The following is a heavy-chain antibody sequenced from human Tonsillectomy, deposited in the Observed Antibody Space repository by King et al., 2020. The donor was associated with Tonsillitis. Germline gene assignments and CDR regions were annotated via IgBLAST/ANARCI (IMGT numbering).Heavy chain of an antibody. V-gene: IGHV5-51*03. CDR1: GYSFTIYL. CDR2: IYPGDSDT. J-gene: IGHJ4*02. Sequence: VQLVESGAEVKKPGESLKFSCKGSGYSFTIYLIGWVRQMPGKGLEWMGMIYPGDSDTRYSPSFQGQVTISADKSISTAYLQWNTLKASDTAMYYCARPEASIAGNFDYWGQGTLVTVSS. CDR3: ARPEASIAGNFDY. D-gene: IGHD6-6*01.